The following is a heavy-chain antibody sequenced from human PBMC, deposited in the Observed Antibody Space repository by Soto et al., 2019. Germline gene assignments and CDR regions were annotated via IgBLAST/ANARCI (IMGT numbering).Heavy chain of an antibody. D-gene: IGHD3-3*01. Sequence: QVRLQESGPGLVKPSQTLSLTCTVSGGSISSGGYYWSWIRQHPGKGLEWIGYIYYSGSTYYNPSLKSRGTISVDPSKNQFSLKLSSVTAADTAVYYCARDPGKFWSGYSYCDYWGQGTLVTVSS. CDR3: ARDPGKFWSGYSYCDY. V-gene: IGHV4-31*03. J-gene: IGHJ4*02. CDR2: IYYSGST. CDR1: GGSISSGGYY.